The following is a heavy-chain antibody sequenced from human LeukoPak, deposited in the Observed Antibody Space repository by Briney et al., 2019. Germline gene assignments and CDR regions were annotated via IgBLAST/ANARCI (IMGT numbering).Heavy chain of an antibody. V-gene: IGHV3-74*01. CDR1: GFTFSTYW. Sequence: GGSLRLSCAASGFTFSTYWMHWVRQAPGKGLVWVSRINNDGRSTTYADSVKGRFTISRDNTKNTLYLQMNSLRAEDTAVYYCARGYYDSSGYYNRAFDYWGQGTLVTVSS. D-gene: IGHD3-22*01. J-gene: IGHJ4*02. CDR2: INNDGRST. CDR3: ARGYYDSSGYYNRAFDY.